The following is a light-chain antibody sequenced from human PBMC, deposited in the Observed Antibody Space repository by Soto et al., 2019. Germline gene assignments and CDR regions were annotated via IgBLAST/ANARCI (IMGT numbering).Light chain of an antibody. Sequence: QSVLTQPRSVSGSPGQSVTISCTGTSSDVGGYNYVSWYQQHPGKAPNLMIYDVSKRPSGVPDRFSGSKSGNTASLTISGLQAEDEADYHCCSYAGSYSLVFGGGTKVTVL. CDR2: DVS. CDR1: SSDVGGYNY. V-gene: IGLV2-11*01. CDR3: CSYAGSYSLV. J-gene: IGLJ3*02.